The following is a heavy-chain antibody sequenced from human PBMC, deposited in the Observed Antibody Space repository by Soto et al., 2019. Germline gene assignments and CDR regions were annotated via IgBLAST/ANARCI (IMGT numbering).Heavy chain of an antibody. V-gene: IGHV4-30-2*01. CDR1: GGSISSGGYS. J-gene: IGHJ4*02. D-gene: IGHD5-12*01. Sequence: QLQLRESGSGLVKSSRTQSLTCAVSGGSISSGGYSWSWIRQPPGKGLEWIGYIYHSGSTYYNPSLKSRVTISVDRSKNQFSLKLSSVTAADTAVYYCAAGGGLPRYYWGQGTLVTVSS. CDR3: AAGGGLPRYY. CDR2: IYHSGST.